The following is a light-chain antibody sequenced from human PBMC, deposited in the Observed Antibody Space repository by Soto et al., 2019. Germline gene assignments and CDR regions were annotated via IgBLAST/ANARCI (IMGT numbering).Light chain of an antibody. V-gene: IGKV3-20*01. CDR2: GAS. CDR1: QNASSY. J-gene: IGKJ1*01. CDR3: QQYGSSPWT. Sequence: EIVLTQSPATLSLSPGERGTLSVRASQNASSYLAWYQQKPGQAPRLLIYGASSRATGIPDRFSGSGSGTDFTLTISRLEPEDFAVYYCQQYGSSPWTFGQGTKVDI.